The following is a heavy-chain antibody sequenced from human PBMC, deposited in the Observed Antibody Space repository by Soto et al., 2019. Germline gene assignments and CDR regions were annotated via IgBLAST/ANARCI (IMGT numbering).Heavy chain of an antibody. V-gene: IGHV3-74*01. J-gene: IGHJ4*02. CDR2: INSDGSST. CDR1: GFTFSSYW. Sequence: GGSLRLSCAASGFTFSSYWMHWVRQAPGKGLVWVSRINSDGSSTKYADSVKGRFTISRDNAKNTLYLQMNSLRAEDTAVYYCAIIDSSAPPPVYWGQGTLVTVSS. CDR3: AIIDSSAPPPVY. D-gene: IGHD3-22*01.